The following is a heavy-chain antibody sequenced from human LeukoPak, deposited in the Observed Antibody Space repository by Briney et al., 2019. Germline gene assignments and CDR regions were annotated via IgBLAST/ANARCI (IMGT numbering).Heavy chain of an antibody. CDR3: AKDRGIVGATTLFDY. CDR1: GFTFSSYA. D-gene: IGHD1-26*01. J-gene: IGHJ4*02. Sequence: GSLRLSCAASGFTFSSYAVSWVRQAPGKGLEWVSAISGSGGSAYYADSVKGRFTISRDNSKNTLYLQMNSLRAEDTAVYYCAKDRGIVGATTLFDYWGQGTLVTVSS. V-gene: IGHV3-23*01. CDR2: ISGSGGSA.